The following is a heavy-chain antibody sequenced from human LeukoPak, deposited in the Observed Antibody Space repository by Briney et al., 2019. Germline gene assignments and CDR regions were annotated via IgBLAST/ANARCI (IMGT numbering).Heavy chain of an antibody. D-gene: IGHD3-16*01. CDR2: IHSSGSA. J-gene: IGHJ4*02. V-gene: IGHV4-59*01. Sequence: SETLSLTCSVSGGSIGDYYWTWIRQPPGNGLEWIAYIHSSGSANYNPSLKNRVIISIDTSRSQLSLKLSSVTAADTAMYYCARIEGDNSLEYWGQGTLVTVSS. CDR1: GGSIGDYY. CDR3: ARIEGDNSLEY.